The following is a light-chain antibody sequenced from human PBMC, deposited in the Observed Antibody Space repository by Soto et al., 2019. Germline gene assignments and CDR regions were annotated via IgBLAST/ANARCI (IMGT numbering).Light chain of an antibody. V-gene: IGKV1-5*03. CDR1: QSISSW. CDR2: KAS. Sequence: DIQMTQSPSTLSASVGDRVTITCRASQSISSWLAWYQQKPGKAPKLLIYKASSLESGFPSRFSGSGSGTEFALTISSLEPEDFAVYYCQQYGSSLFTFGGGTKVEIK. CDR3: QQYGSSLFT. J-gene: IGKJ4*01.